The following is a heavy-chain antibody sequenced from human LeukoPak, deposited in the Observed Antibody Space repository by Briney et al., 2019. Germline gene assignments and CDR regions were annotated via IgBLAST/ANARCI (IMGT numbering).Heavy chain of an antibody. J-gene: IGHJ4*02. V-gene: IGHV3-21*01. CDR2: ISGSSTYI. CDR1: GFTFSSYS. D-gene: IGHD6-19*01. CDR3: ARALEPSIAVIDY. Sequence: KAGGSLRLSCAASGFTFSSYSMNWVRQTPGKGLDWVSSISGSSTYIYYADSVKGRFTISRDNAKNSLYLQMNSLRAEDTAVYYCARALEPSIAVIDYWGQGTLVTVSS.